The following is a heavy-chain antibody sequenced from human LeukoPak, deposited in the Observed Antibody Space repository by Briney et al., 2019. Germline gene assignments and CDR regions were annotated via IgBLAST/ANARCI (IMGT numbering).Heavy chain of an antibody. CDR1: GFTFGDYA. J-gene: IGHJ4*02. V-gene: IGHV3-49*04. CDR3: TRTKLRFLEWSYFDY. Sequence: PGGSLRLSCTASGFTFGDYAMSWVRQAPGKGLEWVGFIRSKAYGGTTEYAASVKGRFTISRDDSKSIAYLQMNSLKTEDTAVYYCTRTKLRFLEWSYFDYWGQGTLVTVSS. CDR2: IRSKAYGGTT. D-gene: IGHD3-3*01.